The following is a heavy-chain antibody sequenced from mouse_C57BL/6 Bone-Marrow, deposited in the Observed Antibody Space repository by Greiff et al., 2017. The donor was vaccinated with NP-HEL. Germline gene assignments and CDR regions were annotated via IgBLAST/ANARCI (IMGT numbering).Heavy chain of an antibody. Sequence: VQLQQSGAELARPGASVKMSCKASGYTFTSYTMHWVKQRPGQGLEWIGYINPSSGYTKYNQKFKAKATLTADKSSSTAYMQLSSLTSEDSAVYYCARWNYYGIYFDYWGQGTTLTVSS. D-gene: IGHD1-1*01. V-gene: IGHV1-4*01. CDR3: ARWNYYGIYFDY. CDR1: GYTFTSYT. CDR2: INPSSGYT. J-gene: IGHJ2*01.